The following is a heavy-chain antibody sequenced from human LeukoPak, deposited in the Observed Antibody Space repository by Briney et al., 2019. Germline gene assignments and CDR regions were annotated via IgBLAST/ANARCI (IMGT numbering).Heavy chain of an antibody. CDR3: ARGDAFSGDH. CDR1: GFSFTNFW. CDR2: IHPEGDEK. V-gene: IGHV3-7*04. Sequence: GGSLRLSCAVSGFSFTNFWMSWVRQAPGRGLEWVANIHPEGDEKYHVESVKGRFTISRDNTKNLLFLQMNGLRVEDTAVYYCARGDAFSGDHWGQGTLVTVSS. J-gene: IGHJ4*02.